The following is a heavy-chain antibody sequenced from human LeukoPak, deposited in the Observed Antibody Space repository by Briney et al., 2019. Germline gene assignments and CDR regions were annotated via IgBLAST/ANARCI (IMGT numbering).Heavy chain of an antibody. Sequence: SVKVSCKASGGTFSSYAISWVRQAPGQGLEWMGGIIPIFGTANYAQKFQGRVTITTDESTSTAYMELSSLRSEDTAVYYCARGGSLAMVTLDYWGQGTLVTVSS. V-gene: IGHV1-69*05. J-gene: IGHJ4*02. CDR1: GGTFSSYA. D-gene: IGHD5-18*01. CDR2: IIPIFGTA. CDR3: ARGGSLAMVTLDY.